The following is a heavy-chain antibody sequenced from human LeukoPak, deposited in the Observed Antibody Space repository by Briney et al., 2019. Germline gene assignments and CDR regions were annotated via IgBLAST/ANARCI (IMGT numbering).Heavy chain of an antibody. CDR1: GYSFTSYW. CDR2: IYPGDSDT. D-gene: IGHD3-3*01. CDR3: ARTYYDFWSGYYQPFDY. Sequence: GESLKISCKGSGYSFTSYWIGWVRQMPGKGLEWIGIIYPGDSDTRYGPSFQGQVTISADKSISTAYLQWSSLKASDTAMYYCARTYYDFWSGYYQPFDYWGQGTLVTVSS. J-gene: IGHJ4*02. V-gene: IGHV5-51*01.